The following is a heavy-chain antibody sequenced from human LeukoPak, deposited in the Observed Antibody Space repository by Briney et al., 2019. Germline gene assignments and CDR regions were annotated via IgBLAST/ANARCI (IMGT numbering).Heavy chain of an antibody. V-gene: IGHV1-2*02. CDR1: GYTFTGYY. CDR3: ARTYYDYVWGSYRHTGLDY. J-gene: IGHJ4*02. CDR2: INPNSGGT. Sequence: ASVKVSCKASGYTFTGYYMHWVRQAPGQGLEWMGWINPNSGGTNYAQKLQGRVTMTRDTSISTAYMELSRLRSDDTAVYYCARTYYDYVWGSYRHTGLDYWGQGTLVTVSS. D-gene: IGHD3-16*02.